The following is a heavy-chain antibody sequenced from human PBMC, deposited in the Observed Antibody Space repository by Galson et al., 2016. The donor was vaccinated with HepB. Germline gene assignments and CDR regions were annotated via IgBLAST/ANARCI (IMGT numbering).Heavy chain of an antibody. D-gene: IGHD3-10*01. J-gene: IGHJ6*02. CDR2: IHYRRDT. CDR1: GGSISTYY. Sequence: SETLSLTCTVSGGSISTYYWSWIRQPPGMGLEWIGHIHYRRDTNLKVSLEARVTMSVDRAKNQFSLKLGPVNTADTAVYYCARDTFYAESGNYFRGDMDVWGQGTTVIVSS. CDR3: ARDTFYAESGNYFRGDMDV. V-gene: IGHV4-59*01.